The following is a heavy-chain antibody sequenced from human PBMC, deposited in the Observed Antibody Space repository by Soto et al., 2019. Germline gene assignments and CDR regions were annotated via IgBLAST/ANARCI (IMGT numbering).Heavy chain of an antibody. CDR1: GGSFSGYY. V-gene: IGHV4-34*01. CDR2: INHSGST. CDR3: ARGKDY. J-gene: IGHJ4*02. Sequence: SETLSLTCAVYGGSFSGYYWSWIRQPPGKGLEWIGEINHSGSTNYNPSLKSRVTISVDTSKNQFSLKLSSVTAADTAVYYCARGKDYWGQGTLVTVPQ.